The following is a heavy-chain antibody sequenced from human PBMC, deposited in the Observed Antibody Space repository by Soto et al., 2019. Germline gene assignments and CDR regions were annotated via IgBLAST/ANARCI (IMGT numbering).Heavy chain of an antibody. Sequence: QLQLQESAPGLVKPSETLSLTCSVSGGSINSSSYYWVWIRQPPGKGLEWIATIYYSGSTYYNPSLQSIVTLSIDTYKPQFSLRLKSVTAADSAVYYCASLRWYNYTTGLDVWVQGTTVTVSS. CDR1: GGSINSSSYY. V-gene: IGHV4-39*01. J-gene: IGHJ6*02. D-gene: IGHD1-1*01. CDR3: ASLRWYNYTTGLDV. CDR2: IYYSGST.